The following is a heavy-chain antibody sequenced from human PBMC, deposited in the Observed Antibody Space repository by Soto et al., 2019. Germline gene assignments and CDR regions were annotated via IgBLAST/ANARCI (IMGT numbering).Heavy chain of an antibody. CDR2: IWYDGSNK. CDR3: ARDQGHYNILTGYVY. V-gene: IGHV3-33*01. CDR1: GFTFSSYV. Sequence: QVQLVESGGGVVQPGRSLRLSCAASGFTFSSYVMHWVRQAPGKGLEWVAVIWYDGSNKYYADSVKGRFTISRDNSKNTLYLQMNSLRAEDTAVYYCARDQGHYNILTGYVYWGQGTLVTVST. J-gene: IGHJ4*02. D-gene: IGHD3-9*01.